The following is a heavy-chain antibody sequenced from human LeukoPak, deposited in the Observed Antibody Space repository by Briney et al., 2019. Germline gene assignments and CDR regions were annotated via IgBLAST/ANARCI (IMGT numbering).Heavy chain of an antibody. CDR2: IYYSGST. D-gene: IGHD4-23*01. CDR3: ARDRYTVVSWYFDL. Sequence: TLSLTCTVSGGSISSGGYYWSWIRQHPGKGLEWIVYIYYSGSTYYNPSLKSRVTISVDTSKNQFSLKLSSVTAADTAVYYCARDRYTVVSWYFDLWGRGTLVTVSS. J-gene: IGHJ2*01. V-gene: IGHV4-31*03. CDR1: GGSISSGGYY.